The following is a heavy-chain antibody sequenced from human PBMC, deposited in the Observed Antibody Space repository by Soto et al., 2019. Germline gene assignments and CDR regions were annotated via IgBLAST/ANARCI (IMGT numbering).Heavy chain of an antibody. CDR2: IYYSGNT. J-gene: IGHJ6*02. V-gene: IGHV4-61*01. D-gene: IGHD2-2*01. CDR1: GCSVSSGSYD. CDR3: ARADCSSTSCDRFYYYGMDV. Sequence: ETLSLSCTVSGCSVSSGSYDWSWIRQPPGKGLEWIGYIYYSGNTNYNPSLKSRVTISVDTSKNQFSLELSSVTAADTAVYYCARADCSSTSCDRFYYYGMDVWGPGTTVTVSS.